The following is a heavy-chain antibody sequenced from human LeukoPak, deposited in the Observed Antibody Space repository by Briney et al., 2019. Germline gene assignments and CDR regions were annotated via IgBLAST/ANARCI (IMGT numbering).Heavy chain of an antibody. V-gene: IGHV1-18*01. J-gene: IGHJ4*02. Sequence: ASVKVSCKASGYTFTSYGISWVRQAPGQGLEWMGWISAYNGNTNYAQKLQGRVTMTTDTSTSTAYMELRSLRSDDTAVYYCARAAIYYDSSGYYYWGQGTLVTVSS. CDR2: ISAYNGNT. D-gene: IGHD3-22*01. CDR1: GYTFTSYG. CDR3: ARAAIYYDSSGYYY.